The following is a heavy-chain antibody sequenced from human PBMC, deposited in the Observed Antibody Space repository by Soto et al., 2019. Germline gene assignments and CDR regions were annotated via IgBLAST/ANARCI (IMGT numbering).Heavy chain of an antibody. D-gene: IGHD2-15*01. V-gene: IGHV4-34*01. CDR2: INHSGST. J-gene: IGHJ5*02. Sequence: SETLSLTCAVYGGSFIGYYWSWIRQPPGKGLEWIGEINHSGSTNYNPSLKSRVTISVDTSKNQFSLKLSSVTAADTAVYYCARRVVQRRYNWFDPWGQGTLVTVSS. CDR1: GGSFIGYY. CDR3: ARRVVQRRYNWFDP.